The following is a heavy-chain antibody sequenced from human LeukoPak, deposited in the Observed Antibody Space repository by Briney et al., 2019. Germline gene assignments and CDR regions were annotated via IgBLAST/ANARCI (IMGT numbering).Heavy chain of an antibody. CDR2: IYFSGST. J-gene: IGHJ4*02. CDR1: GVPITSFY. V-gene: IGHV4-59*08. D-gene: IGHD2-15*01. CDR3: ASTGYCIGGSCYSNYFDH. Sequence: SETLSLTCTVSGVPITSFYWSWIRQPPGRGLEWIGYIYFSGSTNYNPSLKSRVTVSLDTTKNQGSPKLSSVSAADTAVYYCASTGYCIGGSCYSNYFDHWGQGTLVTVSS.